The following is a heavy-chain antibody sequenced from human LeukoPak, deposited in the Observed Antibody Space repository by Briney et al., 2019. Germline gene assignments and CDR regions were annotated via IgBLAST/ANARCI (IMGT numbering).Heavy chain of an antibody. D-gene: IGHD2/OR15-2a*01. V-gene: IGHV3-48*01. Sequence: GGSLRLSCAASGFTFSSYSMNWVRQAPGKGLEWVSYISSSSSTIYYADSVKGRFTISRDNAKNSLYLQMNSLRAEDTAVYYCAKGAHSATDYYYYMDVWGKGTTVTISS. J-gene: IGHJ6*03. CDR2: ISSSSSTI. CDR1: GFTFSSYS. CDR3: AKGAHSATDYYYYMDV.